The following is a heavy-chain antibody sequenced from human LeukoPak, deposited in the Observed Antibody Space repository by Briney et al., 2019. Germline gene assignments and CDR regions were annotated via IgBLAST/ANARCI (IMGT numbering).Heavy chain of an antibody. Sequence: GGSLRLSCAASGFTFSSYAMSWVRQAPGKGLEWVSAISGSGGSTYYADSVKGRFTISRDNSKNTLYLQMNSLRAEDTAVYYCAKDRRLVAATNNWFDPWGQGTLVAVSS. CDR2: ISGSGGST. CDR1: GFTFSSYA. CDR3: AKDRRLVAATNNWFDP. V-gene: IGHV3-23*01. J-gene: IGHJ5*02. D-gene: IGHD2-15*01.